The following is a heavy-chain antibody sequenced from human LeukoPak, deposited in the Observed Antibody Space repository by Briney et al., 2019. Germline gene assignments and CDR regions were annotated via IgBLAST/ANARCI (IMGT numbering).Heavy chain of an antibody. CDR3: AKDPGGNPKYYLDY. J-gene: IGHJ4*02. CDR2: ISGSGGST. D-gene: IGHD4-23*01. V-gene: IGHV3-23*01. Sequence: GGSLRLSCAASGFTFSSYGMSWVRQAPGKGLEWVSAISGSGGSTYYADSVKGRFTISRDNSKNTLYLQMNSLRAEDTAVYYCAKDPGGNPKYYLDYWGQGTLVTVSS. CDR1: GFTFSSYG.